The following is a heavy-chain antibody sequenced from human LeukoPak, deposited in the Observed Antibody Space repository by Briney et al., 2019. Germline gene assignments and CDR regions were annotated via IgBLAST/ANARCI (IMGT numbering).Heavy chain of an antibody. J-gene: IGHJ6*02. Sequence: GGSLRLSCAASGFTFSDYYMSWIRQAPGKGLEWVSYISGSGTTIYYADSVKGRFTISRDNAKNSLYLQMNSLRAEDTAVYYCAREYCYDSSGYYYGYYYYGMDVWGQGTTVTVSS. D-gene: IGHD3-22*01. V-gene: IGHV3-11*01. CDR3: AREYCYDSSGYYYGYYYYGMDV. CDR2: ISGSGTTI. CDR1: GFTFSDYY.